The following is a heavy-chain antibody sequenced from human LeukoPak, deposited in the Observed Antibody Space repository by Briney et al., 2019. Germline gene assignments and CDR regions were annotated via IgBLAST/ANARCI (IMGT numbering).Heavy chain of an antibody. Sequence: ASVKVSCKASGYTFTTSGISWVRQAPGQGLEWMGWISGYNGNTNYGQKFQGRVAMSTDTSTSTAYMELRSLRSDDTAVYYCARDLTPYSISWHMDVWGKGTTVTISS. D-gene: IGHD6-13*01. CDR1: GYTFTTSG. CDR3: ARDLTPYSISWHMDV. J-gene: IGHJ6*03. V-gene: IGHV1-18*01. CDR2: ISGYNGNT.